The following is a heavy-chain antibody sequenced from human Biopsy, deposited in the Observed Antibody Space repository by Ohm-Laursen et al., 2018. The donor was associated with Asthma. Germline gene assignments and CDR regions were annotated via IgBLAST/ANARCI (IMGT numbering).Heavy chain of an antibody. J-gene: IGHJ6*02. CDR3: VRGSSSWHHGPFHYYYGLDV. CDR1: SGSGGYMRCGNYY. V-gene: IGHV4-39*01. D-gene: IGHD6-13*01. CDR2: IYYSGTT. Sequence: SETLSLTCTLSSGSGGYMRCGNYYWGRIRQPPGKGLEWIGSIYYSGTTYYNPSLESRLTVSANTSKNQFSMKLTFGTAADTAVYYCVRGSSSWHHGPFHYYYGLDVWGQGTTATVSS.